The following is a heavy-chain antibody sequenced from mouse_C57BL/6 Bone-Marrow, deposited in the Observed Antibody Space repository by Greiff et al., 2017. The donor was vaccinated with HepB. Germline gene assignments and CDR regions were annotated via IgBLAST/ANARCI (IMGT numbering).Heavy chain of an antibody. CDR1: GFNIKNTY. D-gene: IGHD1-1*02. Sequence: EVQLQQSVAELVRPGASVKLSCTASGFNIKNTYMHWVKQRPEQGLEWIGRIDPANGNTKYAPKFQGKATITSDTASNTAYLQLRSLTSEDTAIYYCARSWWLPSYFDYWGQGTTLTVSS. CDR3: ARSWWLPSYFDY. V-gene: IGHV14-3*01. J-gene: IGHJ2*01. CDR2: IDPANGNT.